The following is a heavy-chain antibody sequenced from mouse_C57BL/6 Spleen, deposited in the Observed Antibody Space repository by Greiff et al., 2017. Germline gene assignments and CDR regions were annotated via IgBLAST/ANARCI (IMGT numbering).Heavy chain of an antibody. CDR1: GYTFTDYY. Sequence: VQLQQSGPELVKPGASVKISCKASGYTFTDYYMNWVKQSHGKSLEWIGDINPNNGGTSYNQKFKGKATLTVDKSSSTAYMELRSLTSEDSAVYYCARGGVITTVVASFDYWGQGTTLTVSS. V-gene: IGHV1-26*01. J-gene: IGHJ2*01. CDR3: ARGGVITTVVASFDY. CDR2: INPNNGGT. D-gene: IGHD1-1*01.